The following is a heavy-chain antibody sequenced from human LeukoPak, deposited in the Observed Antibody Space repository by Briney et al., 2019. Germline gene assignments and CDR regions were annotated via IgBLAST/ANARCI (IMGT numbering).Heavy chain of an antibody. CDR3: ARSLDYYGSGSRPDI. J-gene: IGHJ3*02. Sequence: PSETLSLTCTVSGGSISSGDYYWSWIRQPPGKGLEWIGYIYYSGSTYYNPSLKSRVTISVDTSKNQFSLKLSSVTAADTAVYYCARSLDYYGSGSRPDIWGQGTMVTVSS. CDR1: GGSISSGDYY. V-gene: IGHV4-30-4*01. CDR2: IYYSGST. D-gene: IGHD3-10*01.